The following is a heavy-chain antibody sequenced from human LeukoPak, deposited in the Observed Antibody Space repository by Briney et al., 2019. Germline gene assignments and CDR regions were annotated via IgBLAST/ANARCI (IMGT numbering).Heavy chain of an antibody. V-gene: IGHV4-59*01. CDR3: ARTTVITPYFDY. CDR1: GDSISTYY. D-gene: IGHD4-23*01. Sequence: SETLSLTCTVSGDSISTYYWSWIRQPPGKGLEWIGYFYYSGSTNYNPSLKSRVTISVDTSKNQSSLKLCSVTAADTAVYYCARTTVITPYFDYWGQGTLVTVSS. CDR2: FYYSGST. J-gene: IGHJ4*02.